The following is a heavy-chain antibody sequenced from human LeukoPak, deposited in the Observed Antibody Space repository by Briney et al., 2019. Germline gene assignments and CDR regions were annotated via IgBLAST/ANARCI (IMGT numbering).Heavy chain of an antibody. V-gene: IGHV3-23*01. D-gene: IGHD7-27*01. J-gene: IGHJ4*02. Sequence: PGRSLRLSCAASGFTFNNYAMNWVRQAQGKGLEWVSAISGSGNTHYADSVNGRFTISRDNSKNTLYLQMNSLRVGDTAVYYCAKDHPDWGSSFDSRGQGTLVTVSS. CDR1: GFTFNNYA. CDR3: AKDHPDWGSSFDS. CDR2: ISGSGNT.